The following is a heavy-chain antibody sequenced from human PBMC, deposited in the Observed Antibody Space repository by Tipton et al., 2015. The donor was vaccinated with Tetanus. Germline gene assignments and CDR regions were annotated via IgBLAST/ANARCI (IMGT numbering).Heavy chain of an antibody. Sequence: TLSLTCSVSGGSVNSGTYYWSWIRQPPGEGLEWLGDIYYGGATQYNPSLESRVTISMDTSKNQFSLRLTSVTVADTAVYYCARDPGIASAGLWFDPWGQGTLVTVSS. J-gene: IGHJ5*02. CDR1: GGSVNSGTYY. CDR2: IYYGGAT. CDR3: ARDPGIASAGLWFDP. D-gene: IGHD6-13*01. V-gene: IGHV4-61*01.